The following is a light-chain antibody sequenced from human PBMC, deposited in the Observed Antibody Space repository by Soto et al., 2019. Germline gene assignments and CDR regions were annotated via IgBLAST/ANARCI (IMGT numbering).Light chain of an antibody. CDR1: QSLLHSNGYNY. CDR2: LGS. Sequence: DIVMTQSPLSLPVTPGEPASISCRSSQSLLHSNGYNYLDWYLQKPGQSPQLLIYLGSNRASGVHDRFSGSGSGTDFTLKISRVEAEDVGFYYCMQALQTPYTFGQGTKLEIK. V-gene: IGKV2-28*01. J-gene: IGKJ2*01. CDR3: MQALQTPYT.